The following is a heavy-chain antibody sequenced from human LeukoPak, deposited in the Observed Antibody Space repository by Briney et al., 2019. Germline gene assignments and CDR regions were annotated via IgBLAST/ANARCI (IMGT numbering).Heavy chain of an antibody. CDR1: GGTFSSYA. CDR2: IIPIFGTA. CDR3: ARAMVRGVIAESYFDY. D-gene: IGHD3-10*01. J-gene: IGHJ4*02. V-gene: IGHV1-69*13. Sequence: ASVKVSCKASGGTFSSYAISWVRQAPGQGLEWMGGIIPIFGTANYAQKFQGRVTITADESTSTAYMELSSLRSEDTAVYYCARAMVRGVIAESYFDYWGQGTLVTVSS.